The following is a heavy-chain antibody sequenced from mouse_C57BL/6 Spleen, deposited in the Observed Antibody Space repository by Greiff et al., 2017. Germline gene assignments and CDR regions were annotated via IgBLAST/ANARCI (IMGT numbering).Heavy chain of an antibody. CDR2: IDPSDSYT. CDR1: GYTFTSYW. Sequence: QVQLQQPGAELVKPGASVKLSCKASGYTFTSYWMQWVKQRPGQGLEWIGEIDPSDSYTNYNQKFKGKATLTVDTSSSTAYMQLSSLTSEDSAVYYCARKVYYGNYVYAMDYWGQGTSVTVSS. J-gene: IGHJ4*01. D-gene: IGHD2-1*01. V-gene: IGHV1-50*01. CDR3: ARKVYYGNYVYAMDY.